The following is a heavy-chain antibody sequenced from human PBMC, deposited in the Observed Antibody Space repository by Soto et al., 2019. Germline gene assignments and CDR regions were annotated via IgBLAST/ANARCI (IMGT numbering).Heavy chain of an antibody. Sequence: QVQLVQSGAEVKKPGASVKVSCKASGYTFTSYAMHWVRQAPGQRLEWMGWINADNGNTKYSQKFQGRVTITRDTSASTAYMELSSLRSEDTAVYYCARDANYYDSSGYLSDWGQGTMVTVSS. V-gene: IGHV1-3*01. CDR1: GYTFTSYA. D-gene: IGHD3-22*01. J-gene: IGHJ3*01. CDR2: INADNGNT. CDR3: ARDANYYDSSGYLSD.